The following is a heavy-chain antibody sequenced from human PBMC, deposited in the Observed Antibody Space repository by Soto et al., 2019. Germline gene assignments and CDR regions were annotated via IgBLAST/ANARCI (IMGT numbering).Heavy chain of an antibody. CDR2: IYHSGST. CDR3: ARGGVGIQLWLAIDY. CDR1: GGSISSGGYS. J-gene: IGHJ4*02. Sequence: PSETLSLTCAVSGGSISSGGYSWSWIRQPPGKGLEWIGYIYHSGSTYYNPSLKSRVTISVDRSKNQFSLKLSSVTAADTAVYYCARGGVGIQLWLAIDYWGQGTLVTVSS. V-gene: IGHV4-30-2*01. D-gene: IGHD5-18*01.